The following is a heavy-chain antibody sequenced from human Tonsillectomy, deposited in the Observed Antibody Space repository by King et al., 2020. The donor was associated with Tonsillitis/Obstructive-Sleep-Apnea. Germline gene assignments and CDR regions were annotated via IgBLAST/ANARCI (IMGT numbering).Heavy chain of an antibody. CDR1: GGSISSSSYY. D-gene: IGHD6-13*01. V-gene: IGHV4-39*01. J-gene: IGHJ5*02. Sequence: QMQLQESGPGLVKPSETLSLTCSVSGGSISSSSYYWGWIRQPPGKGLEWIGSMYYSGSTYYNPSLKSRVTISVDTSKKQFSLKLSSVTAADTAVYYCATHKRTGSGWYKRWFDHGGQGTLVTVSS. CDR3: ATHKRTGSGWYKRWFDH. CDR2: MYYSGST.